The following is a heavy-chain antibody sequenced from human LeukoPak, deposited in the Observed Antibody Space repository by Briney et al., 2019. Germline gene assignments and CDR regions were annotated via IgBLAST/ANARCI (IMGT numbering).Heavy chain of an antibody. CDR1: GFTFSSSG. J-gene: IGHJ4*02. Sequence: PGRSLRLSCAASGFTFSSSGMHWVRQAPGKGLEWVAVISYDGSNKYYADSVKGRFTISRDNSKNTLYLQMNSLRAEDTAVYYCARQYCSSTSCYTTPLDYWGQGTLVTVSS. CDR3: ARQYCSSTSCYTTPLDY. CDR2: ISYDGSNK. D-gene: IGHD2-2*02. V-gene: IGHV3-30*03.